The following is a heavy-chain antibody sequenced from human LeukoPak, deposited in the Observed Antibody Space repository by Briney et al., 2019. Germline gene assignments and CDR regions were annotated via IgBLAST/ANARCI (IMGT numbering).Heavy chain of an antibody. Sequence: SETLSLTCAVYGGSFSGYYWSWVRQPPGKGLEWIGEINHSGSTNYNPSLKSRVTISVDTSKNQFSLKLSSVTAADTAVYYCALIVGLSMVYWGQGTLVTVSS. CDR3: ALIVGLSMVY. V-gene: IGHV4-34*01. CDR1: GGSFSGYY. J-gene: IGHJ4*02. CDR2: INHSGST. D-gene: IGHD3-10*01.